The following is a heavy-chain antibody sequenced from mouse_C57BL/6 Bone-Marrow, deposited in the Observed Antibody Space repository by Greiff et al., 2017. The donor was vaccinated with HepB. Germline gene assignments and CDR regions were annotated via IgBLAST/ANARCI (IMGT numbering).Heavy chain of an antibody. CDR3: ARHDSYYGSYFAY. CDR1: GFSLTSYG. D-gene: IGHD1-1*01. Sequence: VKLMESGPGLVAPSQSLSITCTVSGFSLTSYGVHWVRQPPGKGLEWLVVIWSDGSTTYNSALKSRLSISKDNSKSQVFLKMNSLQTDDTAMYYCARHDSYYGSYFAYWGQGTLVTVSA. CDR2: IWSDGST. J-gene: IGHJ3*01. V-gene: IGHV2-6-1*01.